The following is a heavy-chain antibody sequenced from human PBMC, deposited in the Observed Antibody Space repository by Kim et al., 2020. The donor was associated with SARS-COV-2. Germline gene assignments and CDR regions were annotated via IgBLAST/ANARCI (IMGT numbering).Heavy chain of an antibody. J-gene: IGHJ4*02. V-gene: IGHV3-21*01. CDR2: ISSSSSYI. D-gene: IGHD3-22*01. Sequence: GGSLRLSCAASGFTFSSYSMNWVRQAPGKGLEWVSSISSSSSYIYYADSVKGRFTISRDNAKNSLYLQMNSLRAEDTAVYYCARDCGRCAAYYYDSSGYYYHSFDYWGQGTLVTVSS. CDR1: GFTFSSYS. CDR3: ARDCGRCAAYYYDSSGYYYHSFDY.